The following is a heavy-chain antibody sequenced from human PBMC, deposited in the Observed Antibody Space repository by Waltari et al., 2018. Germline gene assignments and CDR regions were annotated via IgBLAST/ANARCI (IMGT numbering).Heavy chain of an antibody. V-gene: IGHV4-34*01. CDR3: ARRGAAKRYYYYMDV. CDR2: IHHSGST. J-gene: IGHJ6*03. Sequence: QVQLQQWGAGLLKPSETLSLTCAVYGGSFSGYYWSWIRQPPGKGLEWIGEIHHSGSTNYNPSRKSRVTISVDTSKNQFSLKLSSVTAADTAVYYCARRGAAKRYYYYMDVWGKGTTVTVSS. D-gene: IGHD3-10*01. CDR1: GGSFSGYY.